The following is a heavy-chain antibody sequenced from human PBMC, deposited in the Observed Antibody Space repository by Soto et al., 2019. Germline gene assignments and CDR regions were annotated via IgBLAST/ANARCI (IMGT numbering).Heavy chain of an antibody. D-gene: IGHD1-26*01. V-gene: IGHV1-69*01. CDR3: ARVYSGSYHHLRYFDY. J-gene: IGHJ4*02. CDR2: IIPIFGTA. CDR1: GGTFSSYA. Sequence: QVQLVQSGAEVKKPGSSVKVSCKASGGTFSSYAISWVRQAPGQGLEWMGGIIPIFGTANYAQKFQGRVTITADESTSTAYMELSSLRSEDTAVYYCARVYSGSYHHLRYFDYWGQGPLVTVSS.